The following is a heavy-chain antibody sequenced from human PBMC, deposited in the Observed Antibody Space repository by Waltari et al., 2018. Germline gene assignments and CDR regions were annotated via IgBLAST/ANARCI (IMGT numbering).Heavy chain of an antibody. CDR2: IIPIFGTA. D-gene: IGHD6-13*01. V-gene: IGHV1-69*05. CDR1: GGTFSSYA. CDR3: ARDNHSGSSSWYYYYYYMDV. J-gene: IGHJ6*03. Sequence: QVQLVQSGAEVKKPGSSVKVSCKASGGTFSSYAISWVRQAPGHGLEWMGGIIPIFGTANYAQKFQGRVTITTDESTSTAYMELSSLRSEDTAVYYCARDNHSGSSSWYYYYYYMDVWGKGTTVTVSS.